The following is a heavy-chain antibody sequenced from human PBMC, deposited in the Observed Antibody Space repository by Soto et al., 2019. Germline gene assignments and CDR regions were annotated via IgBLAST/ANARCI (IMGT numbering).Heavy chain of an antibody. D-gene: IGHD2-21*02. CDR3: VHSRCGGDCLQSYSSHYSYAMDI. J-gene: IGHJ6*02. V-gene: IGHV5-51*01. CDR1: GYSFTSYW. CDR2: IYPGDADA. Sequence: PGESLKISCQGSGYSFTSYWIGWVRQMPGKGLEWMGIIYPGDADARYSPSFQGQVIFSADKSTSTAYLQWSSLKASDTARYYCVHSRCGGDCLQSYSSHYSYAMDIWGQGTAVTVSS.